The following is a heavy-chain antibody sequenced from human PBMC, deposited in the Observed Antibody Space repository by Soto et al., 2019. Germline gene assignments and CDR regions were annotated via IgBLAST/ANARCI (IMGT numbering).Heavy chain of an antibody. CDR2: INHSGST. Sequence: PSETLSLTCAVYGGSFSGYYWSWIRQPPGKGLEWIGEINHSGSTNYNPSLKSRVTISVDTSKNQFSLKLSSVTAADTAVYYCATRSRGYYYGSGSYYKNNLFDPWGQGTLVTVSS. CDR3: ATRSRGYYYGSGSYYKNNLFDP. CDR1: GGSFSGYY. J-gene: IGHJ5*02. V-gene: IGHV4-34*01. D-gene: IGHD3-10*01.